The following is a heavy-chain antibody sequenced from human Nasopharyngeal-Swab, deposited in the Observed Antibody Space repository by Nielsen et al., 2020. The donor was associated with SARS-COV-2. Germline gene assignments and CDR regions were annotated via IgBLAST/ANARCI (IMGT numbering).Heavy chain of an antibody. Sequence: VGSLRLSCAASGFTFNTYGMHWVRQAPGKGLEWVAVISYDGSNKYYAESVKGRFTISRDNSKNTLYLEMNSLRAEDTAVYYCAKSYSGGYTAHFDYWGQGTLVTVSS. V-gene: IGHV3-30*18. D-gene: IGHD3-22*01. J-gene: IGHJ4*02. CDR1: GFTFNTYG. CDR2: ISYDGSNK. CDR3: AKSYSGGYTAHFDY.